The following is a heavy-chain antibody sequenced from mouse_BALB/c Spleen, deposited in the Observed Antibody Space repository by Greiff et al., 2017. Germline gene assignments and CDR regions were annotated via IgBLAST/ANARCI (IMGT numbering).Heavy chain of an antibody. CDR1: GFTFSSYT. V-gene: IGHV5-12-2*01. Sequence: EVKLVESGGGLVQPGGSLKLSCAASGFTFSSYTMSWVRQTPEKRLEWVAYISNGGGSTYYPDTVKGRFTISRDNAKNTLYLQMSSLKSEDTAMYYCARHERSDYWGQGTSVTVSS. CDR2: ISNGGGST. CDR3: ARHERSDY. J-gene: IGHJ4*01.